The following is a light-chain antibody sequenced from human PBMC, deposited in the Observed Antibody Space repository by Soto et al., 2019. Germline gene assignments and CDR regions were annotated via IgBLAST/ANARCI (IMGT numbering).Light chain of an antibody. CDR2: GNS. V-gene: IGLV1-40*01. J-gene: IGLJ1*01. CDR1: SSNIVAGYD. CDR3: QSYDSSLSGYV. Sequence: QSVLTXPPSVSGAPGQRVTISGTGISSNIVAGYDVHWYQQLPGTAPKLLIYGNSNRPSGVPDRFSGSKSGTSASLAITGLQAEDEADYYCQSYDSSLSGYVFGTGTKVTVL.